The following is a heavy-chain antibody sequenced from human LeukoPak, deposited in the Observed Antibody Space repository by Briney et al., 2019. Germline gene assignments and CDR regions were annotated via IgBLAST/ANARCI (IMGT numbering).Heavy chain of an antibody. J-gene: IGHJ4*02. V-gene: IGHV4-39*01. CDR2: IYYSGST. Sequence: SETLSLTCTVSGGSLSSSSYYWGWIRQPPGKGLEWIGSIYYSGSTYYNPSLKSRVTISVDTSKNQFSLKLSSVTAADTAVYYCARRYYDILTGYYTEDYWGQGTLVTVSS. CDR3: ARRYYDILTGYYTEDY. CDR1: GGSLSSSSYY. D-gene: IGHD3-9*01.